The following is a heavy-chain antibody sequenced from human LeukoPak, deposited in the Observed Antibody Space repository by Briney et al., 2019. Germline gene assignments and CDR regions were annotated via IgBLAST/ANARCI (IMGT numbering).Heavy chain of an antibody. J-gene: IGHJ4*02. D-gene: IGHD6-19*01. CDR3: ARDSSGWYRGY. V-gene: IGHV3-33*08. Sequence: PGGSLRLSRAASGFTFSDYYMSWVRQAPGKGLEWVAVIWYDGSNKYYADSVKGRFTISRDNSKNTLYLQMNSLRAEDTAVYYCARDSSGWYRGYWGQGTLVTVSS. CDR1: GFTFSDYY. CDR2: IWYDGSNK.